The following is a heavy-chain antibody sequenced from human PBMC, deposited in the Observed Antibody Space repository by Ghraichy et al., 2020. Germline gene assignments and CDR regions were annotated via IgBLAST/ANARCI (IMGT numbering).Heavy chain of an antibody. CDR1: GFAFSNYW. V-gene: IGHV3-7*01. CDR2: IKEDGSEQ. J-gene: IGHJ5*02. CDR3: ARDKVVGATTGSWFDP. Sequence: GGSLRLSCAASGFAFSNYWMSWVRQAPGKGLEWVANIKEDGSEQCYVGSVKGRFTISRDNAKNSLYLQMNSLRAEDTAVYYCARDKVVGATTGSWFDPWGQGTLVTVSS. D-gene: IGHD1-26*01.